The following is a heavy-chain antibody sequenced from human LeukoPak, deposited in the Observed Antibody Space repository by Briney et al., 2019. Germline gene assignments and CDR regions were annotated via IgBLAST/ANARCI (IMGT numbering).Heavy chain of an antibody. CDR2: IYYSGST. Sequence: SETLSLTCTVSGGSISSYYWGWIRQPPGKGLEWIGYIYYSGSTNYNPSLKSRVTISVDTSKNQFSLKLSSVTAADTAVYYCARDRVSYDILTGYLYYGMDVWGQGTTVTVSS. J-gene: IGHJ6*02. D-gene: IGHD3-9*01. CDR1: GGSISSYY. V-gene: IGHV4-59*01. CDR3: ARDRVSYDILTGYLYYGMDV.